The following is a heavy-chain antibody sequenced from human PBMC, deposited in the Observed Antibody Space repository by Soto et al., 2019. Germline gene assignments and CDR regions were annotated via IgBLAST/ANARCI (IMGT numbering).Heavy chain of an antibody. Sequence: QVQLVQSGPEMMQPGASVKVSCKASGYASLSYAMHWVRKVHGQGYEWLGWCNAGVDGTMYSERFQGRVRITRDRSANTVYVELNALTSGDTAVYYCAREGPGVTSFEYWGQGTLVIVSS. CDR1: GYASLSYA. D-gene: IGHD2-21*02. V-gene: IGHV1-3*01. CDR3: AREGPGVTSFEY. J-gene: IGHJ4*02. CDR2: CNAGVDGT.